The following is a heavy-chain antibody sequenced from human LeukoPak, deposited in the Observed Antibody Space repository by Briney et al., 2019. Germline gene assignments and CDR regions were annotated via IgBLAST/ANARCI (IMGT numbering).Heavy chain of an antibody. J-gene: IGHJ5*02. D-gene: IGHD6-13*01. CDR2: IIHSGST. CDR1: GGSFSGYY. V-gene: IGHV4-34*01. Sequence: SETLSLTCAVYGGSFSGYYWSWIRQPPGKGLEWIGEIIHSGSTNYNPSLKSRVTISVDTSKNQFSLKLSSVTAADTAVYYCARGVAAAPGNWFDPWGQGTLVTVSS. CDR3: ARGVAAAPGNWFDP.